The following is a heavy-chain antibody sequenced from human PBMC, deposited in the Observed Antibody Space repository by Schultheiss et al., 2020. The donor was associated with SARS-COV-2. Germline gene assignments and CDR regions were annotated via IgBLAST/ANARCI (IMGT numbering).Heavy chain of an antibody. D-gene: IGHD2-2*01. Sequence: SETLSLTCAVYGGSFSGYYWSWIRQPPGKGLEWIGYIYYSGSTNYNPSLKSRVTISFDTSNNQLSLKLSSVTAADTAVYYCAREPGSTSYAFDIWGQGTMVTVSS. CDR3: AREPGSTSYAFDI. J-gene: IGHJ3*02. CDR1: GGSFSGYY. CDR2: IYYSGST. V-gene: IGHV4-59*12.